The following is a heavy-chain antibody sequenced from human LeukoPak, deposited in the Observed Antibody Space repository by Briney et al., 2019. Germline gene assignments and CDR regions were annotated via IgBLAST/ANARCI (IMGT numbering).Heavy chain of an antibody. D-gene: IGHD6-19*01. CDR1: GYTFTSYG. CDR2: INPNSGGT. V-gene: IGHV1-2*02. Sequence: ASVKVSCKASGYTFTSYGISWVRQAPGQGLEWMGWINPNSGGTNYAQKFQGRVTMTRDTSISTAYMELSRLRSDDTAVYYCARARYSSGPWYWGQGTLVTVSS. CDR3: ARARYSSGPWY. J-gene: IGHJ4*02.